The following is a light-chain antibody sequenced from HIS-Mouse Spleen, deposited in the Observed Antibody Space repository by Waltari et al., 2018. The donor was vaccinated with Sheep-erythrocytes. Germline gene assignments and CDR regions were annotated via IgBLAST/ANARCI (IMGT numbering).Light chain of an antibody. Sequence: AIQMTQSTSSLSASVGDRVTITCRARQGIRNDLGWYQQKPGKAPKLLIYAASSLQSGVPSRFSGSGSGTDFTLTISSLQPEDFATYYCLQDYNYPYTFGQGTKLEIK. CDR2: AAS. CDR3: LQDYNYPYT. V-gene: IGKV1-6*01. CDR1: QGIRND. J-gene: IGKJ2*01.